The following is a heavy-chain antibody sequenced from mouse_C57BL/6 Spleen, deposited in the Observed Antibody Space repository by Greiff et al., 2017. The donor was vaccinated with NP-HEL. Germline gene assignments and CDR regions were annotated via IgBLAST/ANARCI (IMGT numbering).Heavy chain of an antibody. D-gene: IGHD4-1*01. Sequence: QVQLQQSGPELVKPGASVKISCKASGYSFTSYYIHWVKQRPGQGLEWIGWIYPGSGNTKYNEKFKGKATLTADTSSSTAYMQLSSLTSEDSAVYYCARAGTLWYFDVWGTGTTVTVSS. CDR2: IYPGSGNT. CDR3: ARAGTLWYFDV. J-gene: IGHJ1*03. V-gene: IGHV1-66*01. CDR1: GYSFTSYY.